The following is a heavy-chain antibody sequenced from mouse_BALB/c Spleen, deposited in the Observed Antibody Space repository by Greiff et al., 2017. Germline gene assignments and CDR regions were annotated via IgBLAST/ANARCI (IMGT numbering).Heavy chain of an antibody. CDR3: ASGGGYDLPYYFDY. Sequence: VQLQQSGAELVRPGTSVKVSCKASGYAFTNYLIEWVKQRPGQGLEWIGWIDPENGNTIYDPKFQGKASITADTSSNTACLQLSSLTSEDTAVYYCASGGGYDLPYYFDYWGQGTTLTVSS. CDR2: IDPENGNT. J-gene: IGHJ2*01. CDR1: GYAFTNYL. V-gene: IGHV14-1*02. D-gene: IGHD2-2*01.